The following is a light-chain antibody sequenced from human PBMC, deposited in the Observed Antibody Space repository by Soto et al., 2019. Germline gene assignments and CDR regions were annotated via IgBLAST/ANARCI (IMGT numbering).Light chain of an antibody. CDR1: SRDVGAYDY. CDR2: YVD. V-gene: IGLV2-14*03. J-gene: IGLJ1*01. Sequence: QSVMTHPASVSWSPGHSITISCTGTSRDVGAYDYVSWYLQYPDKAPQLLIYYVDHRPSGVSSRFSGSKSGNTASLTISGLQAEEEGDYYCCSYADGSIYFFGTGTKVTVL. CDR3: CSYADGSIYF.